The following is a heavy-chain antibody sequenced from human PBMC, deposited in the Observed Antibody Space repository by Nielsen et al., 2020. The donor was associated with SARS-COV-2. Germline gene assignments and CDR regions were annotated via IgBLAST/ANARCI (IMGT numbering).Heavy chain of an antibody. CDR1: GFTFSSYS. CDR3: ATDIVGTNAHHDY. D-gene: IGHD1-26*01. V-gene: IGHV3-21*01. J-gene: IGHJ4*02. Sequence: GESLKISCAASGFTFSSYSMNWVRQAPGKGLEWVSSISSSSSYIYYADSVKGRFTISRDNAKNSLYLQMNSLRAEDTAVYYCATDIVGTNAHHDYWGQGTLVTVSS. CDR2: ISSSSSYI.